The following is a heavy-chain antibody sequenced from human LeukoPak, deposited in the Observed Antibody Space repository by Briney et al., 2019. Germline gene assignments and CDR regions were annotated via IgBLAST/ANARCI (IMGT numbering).Heavy chain of an antibody. CDR1: GFTFSSYG. V-gene: IGHV3-33*01. Sequence: GGSLRLSCAASGFTFSSYGMHWVRQAPGKGLEWVAVIWYDGSNKYYADSVKGRFTISRDNSKNTLYLQMNSLRAEDTAVYYCARDPGSPYYYYGMDVWGQGTSVTVSS. CDR3: ARDPGSPYYYYGMDV. J-gene: IGHJ6*02. CDR2: IWYDGSNK. D-gene: IGHD2-15*01.